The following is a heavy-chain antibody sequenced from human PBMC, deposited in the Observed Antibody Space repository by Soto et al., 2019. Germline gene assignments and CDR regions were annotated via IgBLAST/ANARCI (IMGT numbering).Heavy chain of an antibody. Sequence: SETLSLTCTVSADSVSSASYYWTWIRQPPGKGLEWIGNIYYSGSTNYNPSLKSRVTISVNTSKMQLSLKLSSVTAADTAVYYCARDHCVGGNCFSTYYGMDVWGQGTTVTVSS. V-gene: IGHV4-61*01. J-gene: IGHJ6*02. CDR3: ARDHCVGGNCFSTYYGMDV. CDR1: ADSVSSASYY. CDR2: IYYSGST. D-gene: IGHD2-15*01.